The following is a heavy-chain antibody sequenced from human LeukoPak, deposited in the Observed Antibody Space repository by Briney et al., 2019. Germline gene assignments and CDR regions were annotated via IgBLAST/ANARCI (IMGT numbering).Heavy chain of an antibody. CDR3: TTVTLRPVGL. V-gene: IGHV3-15*05. J-gene: IGHJ4*02. D-gene: IGHD3-10*01. CDR1: GFSFSRAW. CDR2: IKSKSDGGTT. Sequence: SGGSLRLSCAASGFSFSRAWTSWVRQAPGKGLEWVGRIKSKSDGGTTDYAAPVKGRFTISRDDSKNTLFLQVNSLKIEDTAVYYCTTVTLRPVGLWGQGTLVTVSS.